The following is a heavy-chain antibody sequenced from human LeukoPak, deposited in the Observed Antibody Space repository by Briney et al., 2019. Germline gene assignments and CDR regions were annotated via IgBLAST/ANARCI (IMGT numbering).Heavy chain of an antibody. D-gene: IGHD2-2*02. CDR1: GFTLGSYW. CDR3: ARDLGSCSSITCYTNWFDP. J-gene: IGHJ5*02. Sequence: GGSLRLSCAASGFTLGSYWMHWVRQVPGKGLVWVSRINSDGSSTTYADSVKGRFTISRDNAKNTLYLQMNSLRAEDTAVYYCARDLGSCSSITCYTNWFDPWGQGTLVTVSS. V-gene: IGHV3-74*01. CDR2: INSDGSST.